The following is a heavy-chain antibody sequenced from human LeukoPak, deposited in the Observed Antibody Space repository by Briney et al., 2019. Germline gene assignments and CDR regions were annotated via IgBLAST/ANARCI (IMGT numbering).Heavy chain of an antibody. J-gene: IGHJ4*02. Sequence: PSETLSLTCTVSGGSISSYYWSWIRQPPGKGLEWIGYIYYSGSTYYNPSLKSRVTISVDTSKNQFSLKLSSVTAADTAVYYCARASGYLDYWGQGTLVTVSS. V-gene: IGHV4-59*12. CDR1: GGSISSYY. CDR3: ARASGYLDY. D-gene: IGHD3-22*01. CDR2: IYYSGST.